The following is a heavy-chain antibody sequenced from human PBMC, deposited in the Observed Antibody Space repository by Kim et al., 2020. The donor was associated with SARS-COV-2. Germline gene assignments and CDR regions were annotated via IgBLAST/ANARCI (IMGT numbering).Heavy chain of an antibody. CDR1: GFTFSSYV. D-gene: IGHD2-2*02. J-gene: IGHJ6*02. V-gene: IGHV3-23*01. CDR3: AKRYTQVNNVYYYYGMDV. Sequence: GGSLRLSCAASGFTFSSYVMSWVRQAPGKGLEWVSTISGSGDSTYYADPVKGRFTISRDNSKNTLYLEMNSLRAEDTAVYYCAKRYTQVNNVYYYYGMDVWGQGTTVTVSS. CDR2: ISGSGDST.